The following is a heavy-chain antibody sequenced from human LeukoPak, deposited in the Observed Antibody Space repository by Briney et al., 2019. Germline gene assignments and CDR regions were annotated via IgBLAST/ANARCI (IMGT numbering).Heavy chain of an antibody. CDR2: ISRDGTA. CDR1: GFTFSYYV. J-gene: IGHJ4*02. V-gene: IGHV3-30*04. D-gene: IGHD3-22*01. Sequence: GGSLRLSCATSGFTFSYYVFHWVRQAPGKGLDWVAAISRDGTAYYADSVKGRFTASRDTSEDTVFLQMVSLGLEDTAVYYCARGNYYDSRGFSVTEHWGQGTLVTVSS. CDR3: ARGNYYDSRGFSVTEH.